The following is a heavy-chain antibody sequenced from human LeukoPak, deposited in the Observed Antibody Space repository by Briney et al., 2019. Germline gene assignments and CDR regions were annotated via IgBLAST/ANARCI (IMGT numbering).Heavy chain of an antibody. CDR2: IYSGGST. D-gene: IGHD2/OR15-2a*01. Sequence: GGSLRLSCAASGFTFSDYYMSWVRQAPGKGLEWVSVIYSGGSTYYADSVKGRFTISRDNSKNTLYLQMNSLRAEDTAVYYCARVSDYLLDFDYWGQGTLVTVSS. CDR3: ARVSDYLLDFDY. J-gene: IGHJ4*02. V-gene: IGHV3-53*01. CDR1: GFTFSDYY.